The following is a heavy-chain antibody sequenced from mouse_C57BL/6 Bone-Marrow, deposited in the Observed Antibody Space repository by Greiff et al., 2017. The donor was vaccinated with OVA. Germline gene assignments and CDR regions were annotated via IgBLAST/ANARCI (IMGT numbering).Heavy chain of an antibody. Sequence: VQLQQSGPGLVQPSQSLSITCTVSGFSLTSYGVHWVRQPPGKGLEWLGVIWNGGSTDYNAAFISRLSISKDNSKSQVFFKMNSLQADDTAIYYCATLTYYFDYWGQGTTLTVSS. J-gene: IGHJ2*01. CDR1: GFSLTSYG. D-gene: IGHD4-1*01. CDR2: IWNGGST. CDR3: ATLTYYFDY. V-gene: IGHV2-4*01.